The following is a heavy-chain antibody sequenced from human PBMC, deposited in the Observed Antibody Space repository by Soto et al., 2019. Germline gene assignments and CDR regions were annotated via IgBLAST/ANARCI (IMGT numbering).Heavy chain of an antibody. CDR3: ARGGYYDSSGARNYHYYGMDV. CDR2: ISPYNDDT. CDR1: GYSFSSYG. D-gene: IGHD3-22*01. Sequence: ASVKVSCKASGYSFSSYGITWVRQAPGQGLEWLGWISPYNDDTKYAQRLQGRVTMTTDTSTRTAYMDIRGLRSDDTAIYYCARGGYYDSSGARNYHYYGMDVWGQGTTVTLS. V-gene: IGHV1-18*01. J-gene: IGHJ6*02.